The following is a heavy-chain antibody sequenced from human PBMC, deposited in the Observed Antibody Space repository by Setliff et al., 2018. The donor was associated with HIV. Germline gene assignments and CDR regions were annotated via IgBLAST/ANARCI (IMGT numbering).Heavy chain of an antibody. J-gene: IGHJ6*02. CDR2: IYTSGSS. CDR1: GGSISSGSYY. D-gene: IGHD2-15*01. Sequence: SETLSLTCTVSGGSISSGSYYWSWIRQPAGKGLEWIGRIYTSGSSNYKPSLKSRVTISIDTSKNQLSLKLSSVTAADTAVYYCARVAATPYYYGMDVWGQGTKVTVSS. CDR3: ARVAATPYYYGMDV. V-gene: IGHV4-61*02.